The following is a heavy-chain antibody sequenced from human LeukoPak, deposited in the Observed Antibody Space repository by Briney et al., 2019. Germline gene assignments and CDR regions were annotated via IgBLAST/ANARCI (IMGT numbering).Heavy chain of an antibody. CDR2: ISYDGSNK. Sequence: PGRSLRLSCAASGFTFSSYAMHWVRQAPGKGLEWVAVISYDGSNKYYVDPVKGRFTISRNNSKNTLYLQMNSLRAEDTAVYYCAKRAAAGTGASYYDYWGQGTLVTVSS. J-gene: IGHJ4*02. CDR1: GFTFSSYA. V-gene: IGHV3-30-3*02. D-gene: IGHD6-13*01. CDR3: AKRAAAGTGASYYDY.